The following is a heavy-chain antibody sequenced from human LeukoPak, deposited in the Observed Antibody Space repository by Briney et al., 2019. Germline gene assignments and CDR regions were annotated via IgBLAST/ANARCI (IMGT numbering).Heavy chain of an antibody. D-gene: IGHD3-10*01. CDR1: GGSISSYY. V-gene: IGHV4-59*08. Sequence: SETLSLTCTVSGGSISSYYWTWIRQPPGKGLEWIGYIYYTGSTNYNPSLKSRVTISVDTSKNQFSLKLSSVTAADTAVYYCARLFRSGSYYTSLDYWGQGPVDTVSS. CDR3: ARLFRSGSYYTSLDY. J-gene: IGHJ4*02. CDR2: IYYTGST.